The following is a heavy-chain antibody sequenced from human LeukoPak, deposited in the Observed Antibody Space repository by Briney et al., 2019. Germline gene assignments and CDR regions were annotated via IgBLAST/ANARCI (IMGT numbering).Heavy chain of an antibody. Sequence: GGSLRLSCAAFGFTFSSHCMNWVRQAPGKGLEWVSSISATGVDIYYADSVKGRLTISRDNAKNSLFLQMNSLRAEDTAVYYCARDLQGYFYLWGQGTLVTVSS. CDR2: ISATGVDI. D-gene: IGHD2-15*01. V-gene: IGHV3-21*01. J-gene: IGHJ5*02. CDR3: ARDLQGYFYL. CDR1: GFTFSSHC.